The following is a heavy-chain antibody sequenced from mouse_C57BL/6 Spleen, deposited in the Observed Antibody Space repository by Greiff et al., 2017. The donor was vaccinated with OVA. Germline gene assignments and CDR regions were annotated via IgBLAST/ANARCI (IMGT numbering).Heavy chain of an antibody. V-gene: IGHV1-26*01. J-gene: IGHJ4*01. CDR1: GYTFTDYY. D-gene: IGHD1-1*01. CDR2: INPNNGGT. CDR3: ARGVFTTVVADYAMDY. Sequence: EVQLQQSGPELVKPGASVKISCKASGYTFTDYYMNWVKQSHGKSLEWIGDINPNNGGTSYNQKFKGKATLTVDKSSSTAYMELRSLTSEDSAVYYCARGVFTTVVADYAMDYWGQGTSVTVSS.